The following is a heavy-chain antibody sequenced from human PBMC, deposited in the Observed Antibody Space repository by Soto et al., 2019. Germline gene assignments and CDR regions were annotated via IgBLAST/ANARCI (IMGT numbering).Heavy chain of an antibody. J-gene: IGHJ6*02. CDR1: GFTFSNYG. CDR3: ARDIESVAAKHFFYYYAMDV. CDR2: VSANNGHT. Sequence: ASVKVSCKASGFTFSNYGLNWVRQAPGQGLEWMGWVSANNGHTNYAQNLQGRVSMTTDTSTSTAYMELRGLRFDDTAVYYCARDIESVAAKHFFYYYAMDVWGQGTTVTVSS. D-gene: IGHD6-6*01. V-gene: IGHV1-18*01.